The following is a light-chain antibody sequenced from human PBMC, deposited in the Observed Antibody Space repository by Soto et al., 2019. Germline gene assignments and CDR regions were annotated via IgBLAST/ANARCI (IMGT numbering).Light chain of an antibody. CDR2: TND. Sequence: QSVLTQPPSASGTPGQRVTISCSGSSSNIGSNTVNWYQQLPGTAPKLLIYTNDQRPSGVPDRFSGSKSGTSASLAISGPQSEDEADYFCAAWDDSLNGYVFAAGTKLTVL. CDR3: AAWDDSLNGYV. CDR1: SSNIGSNT. J-gene: IGLJ1*01. V-gene: IGLV1-44*01.